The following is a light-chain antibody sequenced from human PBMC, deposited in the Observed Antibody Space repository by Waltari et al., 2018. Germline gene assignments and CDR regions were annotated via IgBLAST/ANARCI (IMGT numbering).Light chain of an antibody. J-gene: IGLJ3*02. CDR2: QNS. CDR1: SPNIGNNY. V-gene: IGLV1-51*02. CDR3: GTWDTSLSAGGV. Sequence: QSVLTQPPSVSAAPGQKVTISSSGSSPNIGNNYVSWYQQFPGTAPKLLIYQNSKRPSGIPDRFSGSKSGSSATLGITGLQTGDEAVYYCGTWDTSLSAGGVFGGGTKLTVL.